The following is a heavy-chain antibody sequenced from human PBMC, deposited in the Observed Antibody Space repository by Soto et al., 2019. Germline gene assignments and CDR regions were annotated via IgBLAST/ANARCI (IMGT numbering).Heavy chain of an antibody. D-gene: IGHD3-10*01. CDR1: SGSISSSNW. CDR2: IYHSGST. J-gene: IGHJ4*02. Sequence: PSETLSLTCAVSSGSISSSNWWSWVRQPPGKGLEWIGEIYHSGSTNYNPSLKSRVTISVDKSKNQFSLKLSSVTAADTAVYYCARDLRSLEPVTRAIDYWGQGTLVTVSS. V-gene: IGHV4-4*02. CDR3: ARDLRSLEPVTRAIDY.